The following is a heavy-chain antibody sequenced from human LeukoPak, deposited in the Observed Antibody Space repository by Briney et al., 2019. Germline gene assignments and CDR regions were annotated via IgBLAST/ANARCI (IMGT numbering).Heavy chain of an antibody. Sequence: GGSLRLSCAASGFTFSGYSINWVRQAPGKGLEWVSSISSSSSYIYYADSVKGRFTISRDNAKNSLYLQMNSLRAEDTAVYYCARDYRGRRTAMDWGQGTLVTVSS. CDR2: ISSSSSYI. CDR1: GFTFSGYS. CDR3: ARDYRGRRTAMD. J-gene: IGHJ4*02. D-gene: IGHD5-18*01. V-gene: IGHV3-21*01.